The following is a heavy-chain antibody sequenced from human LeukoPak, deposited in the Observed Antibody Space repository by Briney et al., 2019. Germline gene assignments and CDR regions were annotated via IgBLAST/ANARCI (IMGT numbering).Heavy chain of an antibody. Sequence: PSETLSLTCIGSGASIRSSSYNWGWIRQSPGKGLEWIASVHHSGSTYDNPSLKSRVTISVDTSKNQFSLKLTSVSAADTAVYYCARRSTVAGRGRFDPWGQGTLVTVSS. CDR2: VHHSGST. D-gene: IGHD6-19*01. J-gene: IGHJ5*02. CDR1: GASIRSSSYN. V-gene: IGHV4-39*01. CDR3: ARRSTVAGRGRFDP.